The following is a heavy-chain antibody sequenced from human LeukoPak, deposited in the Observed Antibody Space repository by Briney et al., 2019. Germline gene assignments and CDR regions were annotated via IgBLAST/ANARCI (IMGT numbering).Heavy chain of an antibody. CDR1: GGSISSSSYY. J-gene: IGHJ6*02. D-gene: IGHD3-10*01. V-gene: IGHV4-39*07. CDR3: ARKRELIWFGEWPLYYYYGMDV. Sequence: PSEILSLTCTVSGGSISSSSYYWGWIRQPPGKGLEWIGSIYYSGSTYYNPSLKSRVTISVDTSKNQFSLKLSSVTAADTAVYYCARKRELIWFGEWPLYYYYGMDVWGQGTTVTVSS. CDR2: IYYSGST.